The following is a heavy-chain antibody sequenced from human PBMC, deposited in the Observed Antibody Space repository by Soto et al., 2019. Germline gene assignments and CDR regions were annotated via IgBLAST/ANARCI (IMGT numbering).Heavy chain of an antibody. J-gene: IGHJ4*02. CDR2: MSFDGNSK. D-gene: IGHD2-21*01. CDR3: TRGRSMIANDDFEY. V-gene: IGHV3-30-3*01. Sequence: SLRLSCAASGFAVSSYSMHWVRQAPGKGLEWVAAMSFDGNSKYFADSVKGRFKISRDTSKNTWSLERESLGVEDSALYHCTRGRSMIANDDFEYWGQGTQVTVS. CDR1: GFAVSSYS.